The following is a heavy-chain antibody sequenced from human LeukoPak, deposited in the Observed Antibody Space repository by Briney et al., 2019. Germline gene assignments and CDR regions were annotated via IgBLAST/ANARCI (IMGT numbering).Heavy chain of an antibody. CDR2: INNDGRST. Sequence: QPGGSLRLSCASSGFTFSFYWMHWVRQAPGKGLVWVSRINNDGRSTSYAGSVKGRFTISRDNAKNTLYLQMNSLRAEDTAVYYCARDNEYCTGGTCRLDYWCQGALVTVSS. CDR1: GFTFSFYW. CDR3: ARDNEYCTGGTCRLDY. J-gene: IGHJ4*02. V-gene: IGHV3-74*01. D-gene: IGHD2-15*01.